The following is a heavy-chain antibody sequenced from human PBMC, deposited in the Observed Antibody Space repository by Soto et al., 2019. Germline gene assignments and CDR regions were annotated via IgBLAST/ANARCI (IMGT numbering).Heavy chain of an antibody. CDR3: TNSYCSSVSCLGNY. J-gene: IGHJ4*02. CDR1: GYSFSSLG. V-gene: IGHV1-3*01. D-gene: IGHD2-2*01. CDR2: INAGNGNT. Sequence: QVQLVQSGAEVKKPGASVKDSCKASGYSFSSLGMHWVRQAPGQRPEWMGWINAGNGNTKYSQKYQGRVTMTRDTSASRAYMELSSLTSEDTAVYYCTNSYCSSVSCLGNYWGQGTLVIVSS.